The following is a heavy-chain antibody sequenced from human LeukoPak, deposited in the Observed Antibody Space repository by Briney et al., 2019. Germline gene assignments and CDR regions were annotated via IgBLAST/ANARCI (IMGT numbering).Heavy chain of an antibody. J-gene: IGHJ4*01. CDR2: IYYSGST. CDR1: GGSISSYY. Sequence: PSETLSLTCIVSGGSISSYYWSWIRQPLGKGLEWIGYIYYSGSTKYNPSLKSRVTISVDTSKNHLSLKVTSVTAADTDVYYCARRGSSGWYADFDYWGHGTLVTVSS. D-gene: IGHD6-19*01. CDR3: ARRGSSGWYADFDY. V-gene: IGHV4-59*08.